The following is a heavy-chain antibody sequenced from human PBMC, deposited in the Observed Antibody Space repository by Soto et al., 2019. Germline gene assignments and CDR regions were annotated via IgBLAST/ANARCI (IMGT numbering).Heavy chain of an antibody. J-gene: IGHJ4*02. CDR3: VSERSGYSYADS. D-gene: IGHD5-18*01. CDR1: GFTFSDYA. CDR2: ISGSGDRT. Sequence: EVQLLDSGGGLVQPGGSLRLSCAASGFTFSDYAMSWLRQPPGKGLEWVSAISGSGDRTYYADSVKGRFTISRDNSKNTLYLQMNRLRAEDSAVYYCVSERSGYSYADSWGQGTLVTVSS. V-gene: IGHV3-23*01.